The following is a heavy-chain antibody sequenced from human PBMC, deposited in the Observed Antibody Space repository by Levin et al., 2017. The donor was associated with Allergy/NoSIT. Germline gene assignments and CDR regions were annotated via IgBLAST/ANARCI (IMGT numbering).Heavy chain of an antibody. CDR3: ATRLYTSSSENFQH. D-gene: IGHD6-6*01. Sequence: LGESLKISCKGSGYSFASYWIGWVRQMPGKGLEWMGIIYPDDSDTRYSPSFRGQVTISADKSISTAYLQWSSLKASDTAMYYCATRLYTSSSENFQHWGQGTLVTVSS. V-gene: IGHV5-51*01. J-gene: IGHJ1*01. CDR2: IYPDDSDT. CDR1: GYSFASYW.